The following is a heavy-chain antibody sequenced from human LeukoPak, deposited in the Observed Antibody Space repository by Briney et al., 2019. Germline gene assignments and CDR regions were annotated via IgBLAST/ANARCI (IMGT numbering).Heavy chain of an antibody. D-gene: IGHD6-13*01. CDR1: GDSISSYY. CDR3: AREAIAAAGRSFDY. Sequence: SETLSLTCSVSGDSISSYYWTWIRQPAGKGLEWIGRVYASRSANYNPSLKSRVTISVDTSKNQFSLRLGSVTAADTAVYYCAREAIAAAGRSFDYWGPGTLVTVSS. V-gene: IGHV4-4*07. J-gene: IGHJ4*02. CDR2: VYASRSA.